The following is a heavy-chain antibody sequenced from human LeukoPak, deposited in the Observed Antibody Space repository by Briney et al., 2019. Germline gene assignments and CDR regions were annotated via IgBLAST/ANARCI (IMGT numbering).Heavy chain of an antibody. Sequence: SETLSLTCTVSGSSISSYYWSWIRQPPGKGLEWIGYIYYSGSTNYNPSLKSRVTISVDTSKNQFSLKLSSVTAADTAVYYCARDAAFSSSWYWFDPWGQGTLVTVSS. V-gene: IGHV4-59*01. CDR1: GSSISSYY. J-gene: IGHJ5*02. CDR2: IYYSGST. D-gene: IGHD6-13*01. CDR3: ARDAAFSSSWYWFDP.